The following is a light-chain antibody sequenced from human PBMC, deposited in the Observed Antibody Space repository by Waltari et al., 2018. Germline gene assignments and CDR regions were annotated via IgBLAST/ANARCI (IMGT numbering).Light chain of an antibody. CDR3: QQYGSSYT. CDR2: GAS. CDR1: QSVSSNY. J-gene: IGKJ2*01. Sequence: EIVLTQSPGTLSLSPGERATLSCRASQSVSSNYLAWYQHKPGQAPRPLIYGASSRATGIADMFSGSGSVTDFTLTISRLEPEDFAVYYCQQYGSSYTFGQGTKLEIK. V-gene: IGKV3-20*01.